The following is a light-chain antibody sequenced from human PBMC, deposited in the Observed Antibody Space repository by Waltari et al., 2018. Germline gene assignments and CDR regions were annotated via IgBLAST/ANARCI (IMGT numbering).Light chain of an antibody. CDR3: QNHERLPAT. CDR1: QRVSKY. CDR2: AAS. Sequence: EVVLTQSPGTLSLSPVERAPLSCRASQRVSKYLAWYQQRPGQAPRLLLDAASTRATGVPDRFSGSGFGTDFSLTISRLEPEDFAVYYCQNHERLPATFGQGTKVEIK. J-gene: IGKJ1*01. V-gene: IGKV3-20*01.